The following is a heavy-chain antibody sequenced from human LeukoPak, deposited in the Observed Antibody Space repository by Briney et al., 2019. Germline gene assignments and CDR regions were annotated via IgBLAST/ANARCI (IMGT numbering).Heavy chain of an antibody. CDR3: ARVVLIVGLDV. J-gene: IGHJ6*02. CDR1: GYSFTSYW. D-gene: IGHD2-21*01. Sequence: GEALKISWKGSGYSFTSYWLGWGRQIPGEGLEWVGIIYPGDSDTRYSPSFQGQVTISADKSISTDCLKWSSMKASDTAMYYCARVVLIVGLDVWCQGTTVTVSS. V-gene: IGHV5-51*01. CDR2: IYPGDSDT.